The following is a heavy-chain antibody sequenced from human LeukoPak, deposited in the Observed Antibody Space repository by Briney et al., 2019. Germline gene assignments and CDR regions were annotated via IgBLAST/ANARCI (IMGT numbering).Heavy chain of an antibody. CDR2: ISYDGSNK. CDR1: GFTFSSYG. V-gene: IGHV3-30*18. Sequence: GGSLRLSCAASGFTFSSYGMHWVRQAPGKGLGWVAVISYDGSNKYYADSVKGRFTISRDNSKNTLYLQMNSLRAEDTAVYYCAKYIEAARYSDYWGQGTLVTVSS. J-gene: IGHJ4*02. D-gene: IGHD6-6*01. CDR3: AKYIEAARYSDY.